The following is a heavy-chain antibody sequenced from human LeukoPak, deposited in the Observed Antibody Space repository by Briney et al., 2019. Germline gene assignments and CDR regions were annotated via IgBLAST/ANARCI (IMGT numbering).Heavy chain of an antibody. Sequence: PGGSLRLSCAASGFTFITYSMNWVRQAPGKGLEWVSYISSGSSTIYYADSVKGRFTISRDNAKNSLYLQMNSLRAEDTAVYYCARLTWSTTDFWGQGTLVTVSS. V-gene: IGHV3-48*01. J-gene: IGHJ4*02. CDR2: ISSGSSTI. CDR1: GFTFITYS. D-gene: IGHD3-3*01. CDR3: ARLTWSTTDF.